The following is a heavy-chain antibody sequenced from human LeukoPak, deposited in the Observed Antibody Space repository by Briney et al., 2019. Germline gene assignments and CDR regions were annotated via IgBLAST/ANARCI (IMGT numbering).Heavy chain of an antibody. D-gene: IGHD5-18*01. CDR2: IIPIFGTA. CDR1: GGTFISYA. J-gene: IGHJ4*02. V-gene: IGHV1-69*05. Sequence: GASVKVSCKASGGTFISYAISWVGQAPGQGVEWMGRIIPIFGTAKYAQKFQGRGTITTDEDTRKDYMEVSSLRSEDTAVYYCARDGNVDTAMVFEFDYWGQGTLVTVSS. CDR3: ARDGNVDTAMVFEFDY.